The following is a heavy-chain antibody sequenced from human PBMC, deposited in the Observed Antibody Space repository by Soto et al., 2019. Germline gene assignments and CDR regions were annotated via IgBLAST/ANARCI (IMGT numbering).Heavy chain of an antibody. CDR3: SKEWVYDSSGWYFDY. CDR1: GFTFSSYG. V-gene: IGHV3-30*18. Sequence: QVQLVESGGGVVQPGRSLRLSFAASGFTFSSYGMHWVRQAPGKGLEWVAVISDDGSKKYYADSVKGRFTISRDNSKKTLYLQIVSMRAEDTAVYYCSKEWVYDSSGWYFDYWSQANLVSVS. J-gene: IGHJ4*02. D-gene: IGHD3-22*01. CDR2: ISDDGSKK.